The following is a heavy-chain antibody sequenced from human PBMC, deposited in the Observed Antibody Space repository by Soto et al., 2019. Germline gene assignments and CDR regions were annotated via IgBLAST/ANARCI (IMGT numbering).Heavy chain of an antibody. D-gene: IGHD2-2*01. CDR1: GFTVSSNY. Sequence: EVQLVESGGGLIQPGGSLRLSCAASGFTVSSNYMNWVRQAPGKGLEWVSVIYSGDRTNYADSVKGRFTISRDNSKNTFYLQMNSLRAEDTAVYYCARDSTGNFDLWGRGTLVTVSS. CDR3: ARDSTGNFDL. J-gene: IGHJ2*01. V-gene: IGHV3-53*01. CDR2: IYSGDRT.